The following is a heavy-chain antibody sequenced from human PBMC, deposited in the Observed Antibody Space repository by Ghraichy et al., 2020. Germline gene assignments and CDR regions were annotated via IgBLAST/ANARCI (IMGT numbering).Heavy chain of an antibody. J-gene: IGHJ4*02. D-gene: IGHD3-16*02. CDR2: ISSSSSYI. CDR1: GFTFSSYS. Sequence: SCAASGFTFSSYSMNWVRQAPGKGLEWVSSISSSSSYIYYADSVKGRFTISRDNAKKSLYLQMNRLRAEDTAVYYCARAGGDYDYVWGSYRLDYWGQGTLVTVSS. CDR3: ARAGGDYDYVWGSYRLDY. V-gene: IGHV3-21*01.